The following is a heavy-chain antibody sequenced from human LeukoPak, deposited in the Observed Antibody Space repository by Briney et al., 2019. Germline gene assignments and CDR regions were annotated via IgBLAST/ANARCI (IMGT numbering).Heavy chain of an antibody. CDR1: GSTFTGYY. CDR2: INPNSGGT. V-gene: IGHV1-2*02. Sequence: ASVKLSCKAAGSTFTGYYMHWGRQAPGQGLEGMGWINPNSGGTNNAQKFQGRVTMTRDTSISTAYIELSRLRSDETDVYYCARGTLVVPAAMSLYNWFDPWGEGTLVTVSS. J-gene: IGHJ5*02. CDR3: ARGTLVVPAAMSLYNWFDP. D-gene: IGHD2-2*01.